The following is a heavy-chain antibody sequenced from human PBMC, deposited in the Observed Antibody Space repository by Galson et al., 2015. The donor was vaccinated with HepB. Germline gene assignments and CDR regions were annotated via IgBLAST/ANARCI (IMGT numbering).Heavy chain of an antibody. CDR2: ISYDGSNK. V-gene: IGHV3-30-3*01. D-gene: IGHD3-22*01. CDR1: GFTFKSYA. Sequence: SLRLSCAASGFTFKSYAMHWARQAPGKGLEWVALISYDGSNKYYADSVKGRFTISRDNSKNTLFLQMNSLRADDTAVYYCARAVYYDSGGYCWGAFDIWGQGTMVTVSS. J-gene: IGHJ3*02. CDR3: ARAVYYDSGGYCWGAFDI.